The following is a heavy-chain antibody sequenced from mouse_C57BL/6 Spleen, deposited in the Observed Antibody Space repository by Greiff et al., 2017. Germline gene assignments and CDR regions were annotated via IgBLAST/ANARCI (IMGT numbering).Heavy chain of an antibody. CDR3: ASYYGYEAWFAY. CDR1: GYTFTDYN. J-gene: IGHJ3*01. CDR2: INPNNGGT. D-gene: IGHD2-2*01. V-gene: IGHV1-22*01. Sequence: EVKLVESGPELVKPGASVKMSCKASGYTFTDYNMHWVKQSHGKSLEWIGYINPNNGGTSYNQKFKGKATLTVNKSSSTAYMELRSLTSEDSAVYYCASYYGYEAWFAYWGQGTLVTVSA.